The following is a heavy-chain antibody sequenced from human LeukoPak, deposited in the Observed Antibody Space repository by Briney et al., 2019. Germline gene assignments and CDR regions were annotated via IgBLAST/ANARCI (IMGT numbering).Heavy chain of an antibody. CDR1: GFSVSNKY. J-gene: IGHJ2*01. CDR2: IYSGGTT. Sequence: AGGSLRLSCAASGFSVSNKYMNWVRQAQGKGLEWVSIIYSGGTTYYGESVEGRFTISRDTSKNTVFLQMNSPRVEDTAVYYCARLGDHYHWNLDLWGRGTLVTVSS. D-gene: IGHD3-10*01. V-gene: IGHV3-53*01. CDR3: ARLGDHYHWNLDL.